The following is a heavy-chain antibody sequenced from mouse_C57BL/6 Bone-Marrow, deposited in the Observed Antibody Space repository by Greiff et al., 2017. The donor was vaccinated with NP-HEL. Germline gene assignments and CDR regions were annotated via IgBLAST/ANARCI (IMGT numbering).Heavy chain of an antibody. V-gene: IGHV2-2*01. CDR1: GFSLNSYG. D-gene: IGHD1-1*01. CDR3: ARNPSITTVVAPYAMDY. CDR2: IWSGGSR. J-gene: IGHJ4*01. Sequence: VQLVESGPGLVQPSQSLSITCTASGFSLNSYGVHWVRQSPGKGLEWLGVIWSGGSRDYNAAFISRLSISTDNSKCHFFFKMNSLQADDTAIYYCARNPSITTVVAPYAMDYWGQGTSVTVSS.